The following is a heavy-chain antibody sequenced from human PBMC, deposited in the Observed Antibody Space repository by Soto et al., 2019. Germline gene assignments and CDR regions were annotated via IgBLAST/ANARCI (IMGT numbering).Heavy chain of an antibody. Sequence: SETLSLTCTVSGGSISSGGYYWNWIRQHPGKGLEWIGYIYYSGSTYYNPSLKSRVTISVDTSKNQFSLKLSSVTAADTAVYYCARGIVGYYGSGRLDYWGQGTLVTVSS. J-gene: IGHJ4*02. CDR3: ARGIVGYYGSGRLDY. CDR2: IYYSGST. D-gene: IGHD3-10*01. V-gene: IGHV4-31*03. CDR1: GGSISSGGYY.